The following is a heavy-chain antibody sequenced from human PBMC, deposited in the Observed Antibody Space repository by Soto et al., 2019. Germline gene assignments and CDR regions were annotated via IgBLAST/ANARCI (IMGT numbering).Heavy chain of an antibody. Sequence: ELLKVSCKGSGYSFTSYWIGWVRQMPGKGLEWMGIIYPGDSDTRYSPSFQGQVTISADKSISNAYLQWSSLKASDTAMYYCARPSKSEYGDYGFDYWGQGTLVT. CDR2: IYPGDSDT. J-gene: IGHJ4*02. V-gene: IGHV5-51*01. CDR3: ARPSKSEYGDYGFDY. CDR1: GYSFTSYW. D-gene: IGHD4-17*01.